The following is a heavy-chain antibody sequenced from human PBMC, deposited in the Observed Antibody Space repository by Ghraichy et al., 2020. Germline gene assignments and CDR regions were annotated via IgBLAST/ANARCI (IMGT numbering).Heavy chain of an antibody. CDR2: INHSGST. CDR1: GGSFSGYY. V-gene: IGHV4-34*01. J-gene: IGHJ6*02. D-gene: IGHD6-13*01. CDR3: ARVTSFSSSWYSHYSDMDV. Sequence: SETLSLTCAVYGGSFSGYYWSWIRQPPGKGLEWIGEINHSGSTNYNPSLKSRVTISVDTSKKQFSLKLTTVTAADTAVYYCARVTSFSSSWYSHYSDMDVWGQGTTVTVSS.